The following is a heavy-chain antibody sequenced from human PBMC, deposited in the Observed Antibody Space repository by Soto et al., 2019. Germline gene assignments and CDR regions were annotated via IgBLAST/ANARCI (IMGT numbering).Heavy chain of an antibody. CDR3: ARDLSGWYFDY. D-gene: IGHD6-19*01. CDR1: GGSISSYY. Sequence: PSETLSLTCTVSGGSISSYYWSWIRQPPGKGLEWIGYIYYSGSTNYNPSLKSRVTISLDTSKNQFSLNLSSVTAADTAVYYCARDLSGWYFDYWGQGTLVTVSS. J-gene: IGHJ4*02. CDR2: IYYSGST. V-gene: IGHV4-59*01.